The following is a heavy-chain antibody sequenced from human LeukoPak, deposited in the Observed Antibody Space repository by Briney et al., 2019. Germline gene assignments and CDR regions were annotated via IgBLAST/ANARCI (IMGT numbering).Heavy chain of an antibody. CDR2: ISNRGSP. Sequence: TSETLSLTCLVSGFSISSDDCWGWIRQPPGKGLEWIGSISNRGSPYYNPSLKSRVTMSVDTPNNHFSLGLSSVTAADPAVYYCVRDGGFYYTASPNSWFDPWGQGTLVTVSS. CDR1: GFSISSDDC. J-gene: IGHJ5*02. V-gene: IGHV4-38-2*02. D-gene: IGHD2-15*01. CDR3: VRDGGFYYTASPNSWFDP.